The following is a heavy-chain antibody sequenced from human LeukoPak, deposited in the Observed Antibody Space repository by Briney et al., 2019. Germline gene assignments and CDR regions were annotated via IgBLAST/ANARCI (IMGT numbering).Heavy chain of an antibody. D-gene: IGHD6-19*01. CDR1: GLTFSTYS. CDR2: IYNSGAKI. V-gene: IGHV3-23*01. Sequence: GGSLRLSCAASGLTFSTYSMTWVRQGPGKGLEWVSSIYNSGAKIFYADSVKGWFTISRDNSKNMLYLQMNSLRVEDTAVYYCAKDVAPDSGWDLDYWGQGTLVTVSS. J-gene: IGHJ4*02. CDR3: AKDVAPDSGWDLDY.